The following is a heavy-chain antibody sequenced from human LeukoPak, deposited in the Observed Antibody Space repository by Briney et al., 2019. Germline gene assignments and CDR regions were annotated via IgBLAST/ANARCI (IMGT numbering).Heavy chain of an antibody. CDR2: FCCCGGTT. CDR1: VFTFSSYA. V-gene: IGHV3-23*01. J-gene: IGHJ3*02. D-gene: IGHD2-15*01. CDR3: AKDFQLLDIVVVVAATPSAFDI. Sequence: GGSLRLSCAASVFTFSSYAMRWVRQAPGRGLVCVSDFCCCGGTTYYTVSGKGRFTISRDNAKNTLYLQMTSLICEDKCVDYCAKDFQLLDIVVVVAATPSAFDIWGQGTMVTVSS.